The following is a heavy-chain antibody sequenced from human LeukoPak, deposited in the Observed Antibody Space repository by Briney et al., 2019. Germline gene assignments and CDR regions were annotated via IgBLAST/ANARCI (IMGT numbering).Heavy chain of an antibody. CDR1: GVTFSSHS. J-gene: IGHJ5*01. CDR3: ARGWYGPDS. V-gene: IGHV3-74*01. CDR2: ISRDGTST. Sequence: GGSLRLSCAASGVTFSSHSMHWVRQAPGKGLVWVSGISRDGTSTNYADAVRGRFTISRDNAKDTLYLQMNSLRVEDTAVYSCARGWYGPDSCGQGTLVTVSS. D-gene: IGHD2-15*01.